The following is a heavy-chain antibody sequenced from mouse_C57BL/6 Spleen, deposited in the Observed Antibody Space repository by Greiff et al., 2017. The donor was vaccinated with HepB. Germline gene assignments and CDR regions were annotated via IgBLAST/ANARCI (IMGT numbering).Heavy chain of an antibody. D-gene: IGHD1-1*01. J-gene: IGHJ4*01. CDR3: ARRITTVVAPAMDY. V-gene: IGHV5-12*01. Sequence: DVKLVESGGGLVQPGGSLKLSCAASGFTFSDYYMYWVRQTPEKRLEWVAYISNGGGSTYYPDTVKGRFTISRDNAKNTLYLQMSRLKSEDTAMYYCARRITTVVAPAMDYWGQGTSVTVSS. CDR1: GFTFSDYY. CDR2: ISNGGGST.